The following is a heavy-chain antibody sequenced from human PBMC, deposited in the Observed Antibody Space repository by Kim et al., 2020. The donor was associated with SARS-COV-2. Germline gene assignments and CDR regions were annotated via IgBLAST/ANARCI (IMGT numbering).Heavy chain of an antibody. J-gene: IGHJ3*02. CDR2: YS. V-gene: IGHV6-1*01. D-gene: IGHD3-10*01. CDR3: ARDRGPRPFDI. Sequence: YSDYAVSVKSRININADTAKNRLSLQLSSVTPEDTAVYYCARDRGPRPFDIWGQGTMVTVSS.